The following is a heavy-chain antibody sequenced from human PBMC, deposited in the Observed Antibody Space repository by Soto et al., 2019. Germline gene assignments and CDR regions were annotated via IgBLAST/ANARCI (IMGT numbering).Heavy chain of an antibody. CDR3: ARYRREAVAGYTLDN. CDR2: VYNSGST. D-gene: IGHD6-13*01. J-gene: IGHJ4*02. CDR1: GGSISSNY. Sequence: SETLSLTCAVSGGSISSNYWTWIRQPPGKGLEWIGYVYNSGSTNYNPSLKSRVTISEDTSKSQFSLKVNSMTAADTAVYYCARYRREAVAGYTLDNWGQGILVTVSS. V-gene: IGHV4-59*01.